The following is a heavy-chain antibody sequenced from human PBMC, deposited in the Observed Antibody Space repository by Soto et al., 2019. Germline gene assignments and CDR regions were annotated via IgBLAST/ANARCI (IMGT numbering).Heavy chain of an antibody. J-gene: IGHJ4*01. Sequence: QVQLVESGGGVVQPGRSLRLSCVASGFSFSIYGMYWVRQAPGKGLEWVAAISYDGSNKYYVDSVRGRFTIPRDNSKNTVYLQMNSLRAEDTAVYYCAKPYSGSPPKNFDYWGQGTLVTVSS. CDR1: GFSFSIYG. V-gene: IGHV3-30*18. CDR3: AKPYSGSPPKNFDY. CDR2: ISYDGSNK. D-gene: IGHD1-26*01.